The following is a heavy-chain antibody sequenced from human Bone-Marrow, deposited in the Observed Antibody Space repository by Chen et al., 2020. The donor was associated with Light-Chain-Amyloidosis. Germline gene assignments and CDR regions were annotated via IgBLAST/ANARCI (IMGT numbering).Heavy chain of an antibody. V-gene: IGHV3-7*01. J-gene: IGHJ4*02. CDR3: AEIHTN. CDR1: GFTFSSPL. Sequence: EVQLVESGGGLVQPGGSLRLFCVASGFTFSSPLMSWVRQAPGKVLEWVANIKQYGSVKYYAYSVKGRFTISRDNAKNSLYLQMNSLRAEDTAVYYCAEIHTNWCQVTLVTVSS. CDR2: IKQYGSVK.